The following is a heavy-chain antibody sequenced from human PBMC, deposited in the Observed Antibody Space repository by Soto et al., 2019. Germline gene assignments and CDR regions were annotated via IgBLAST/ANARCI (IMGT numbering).Heavy chain of an antibody. CDR1: GGTFRSYA. D-gene: IGHD5-12*01. CDR2: IIPILGTT. V-gene: IGHV1-69*01. Sequence: QVQLGQSGAEVKKLGSSAKVSCKASGGTFRSYAISWMRQAPGQGLEWMGAIIPILGTTKYSQKFQGRVTITEDESASTAYMEMSSLSSEDTAVYLCARDLYDNDYDSLVWFYWGQGTLVTVSS. J-gene: IGHJ4*02. CDR3: ARDLYDNDYDSLVWFY.